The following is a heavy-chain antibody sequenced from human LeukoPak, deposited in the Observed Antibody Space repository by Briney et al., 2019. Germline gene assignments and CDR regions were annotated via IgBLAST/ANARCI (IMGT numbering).Heavy chain of an antibody. CDR2: INHSGGT. CDR1: GGSFSGYY. J-gene: IGHJ6*04. CDR3: ARHGGSERALDV. D-gene: IGHD6-25*01. Sequence: NPSETLSLACGVYGGSFSGYYWSWIRQPPGKGLEWIGEINHSGGTNYNPSLKSRVTISLDTSKNQFSLKLSSVTAADTAVYYCARHGGSERALDVWGKGTTVTVSS. V-gene: IGHV4-34*01.